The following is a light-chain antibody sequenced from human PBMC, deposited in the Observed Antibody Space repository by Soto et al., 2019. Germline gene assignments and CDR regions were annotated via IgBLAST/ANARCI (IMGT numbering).Light chain of an antibody. CDR2: EVS. V-gene: IGLV2-8*01. Sequence: QSALTQPPSASGSPGQSVTISCTGTSSDVGGYNYVSWYQQHPGKAPKLMIYEVSKRPSGVPDRFSGSKSGNTASLTVSGLQAEDEADYYCSSHAGSSWVFGGGTKLTVL. CDR1: SSDVGGYNY. J-gene: IGLJ3*02. CDR3: SSHAGSSWV.